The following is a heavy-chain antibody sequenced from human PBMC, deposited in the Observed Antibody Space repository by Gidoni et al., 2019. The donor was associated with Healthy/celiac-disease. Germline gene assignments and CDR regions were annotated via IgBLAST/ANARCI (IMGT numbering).Heavy chain of an antibody. J-gene: IGHJ3*02. CDR2: IYTSGST. D-gene: IGHD3-3*01. V-gene: IGHV4-61*02. CDR3: ARGVDYDLTHDI. CDR1: GGSISSGSYY. Sequence: QVQLQESGPGLVKPSQTLSLTCTVSGGSISSGSYYWSWIRQPAGKGLEWIGRIYTSGSTNYNPSLKSRVTISVDTSKNQFSLKLSSVTAADTAVYYCARGVDYDLTHDIWGQGTMVTVSS.